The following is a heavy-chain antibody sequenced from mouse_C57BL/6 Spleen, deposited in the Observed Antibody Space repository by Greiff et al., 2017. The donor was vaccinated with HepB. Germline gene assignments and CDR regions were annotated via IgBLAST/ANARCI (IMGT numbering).Heavy chain of an antibody. Sequence: VKLQQPGAELVKPGASAKLSCKASGYTFTSYWMHWVKQRPGQGLEWIGMIHPNSGSTNYNEKFKSKATLTVDKSSSTAYMQLSSLTSEDSAVYYCARGATGTMDYWGQGTSVTVSS. CDR3: ARGATGTMDY. D-gene: IGHD4-1*02. CDR2: IHPNSGST. CDR1: GYTFTSYW. J-gene: IGHJ4*01. V-gene: IGHV1-64*01.